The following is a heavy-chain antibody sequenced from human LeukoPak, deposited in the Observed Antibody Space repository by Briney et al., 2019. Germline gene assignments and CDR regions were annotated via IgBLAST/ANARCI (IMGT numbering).Heavy chain of an antibody. V-gene: IGHV3-11*01. D-gene: IGHD1-26*01. CDR1: GFIFSDYY. CDR3: AAELYSGTYGRCCSFAF. CDR2: ISSSGSTM. Sequence: GGSLRLSCAASGFIFSDYYMSWIRQAPGKGLEWVSYISSSGSTMYYTDSVKGRFTISRDNAKDSPYLQMNSLRAEDTAVYYCAAELYSGTYGRCCSFAFWGQGTLVTVSS. J-gene: IGHJ4*02.